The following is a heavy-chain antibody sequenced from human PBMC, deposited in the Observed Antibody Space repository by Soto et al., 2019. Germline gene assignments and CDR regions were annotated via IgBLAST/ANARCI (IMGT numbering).Heavy chain of an antibody. D-gene: IGHD3-22*01. CDR2: ISGSGGST. CDR3: ARNYYDSGGGFDY. Sequence: PGGSLSLSCAASGFTFSSYAMSWVRQAPGKGLEWVSAISGSGGSTYYADSVKGRFTISRDNSKNTLYFQMNSLRAEDTAVYYCARNYYDSGGGFDYWGQGTLVTVSS. V-gene: IGHV3-23*01. J-gene: IGHJ4*02. CDR1: GFTFSSYA.